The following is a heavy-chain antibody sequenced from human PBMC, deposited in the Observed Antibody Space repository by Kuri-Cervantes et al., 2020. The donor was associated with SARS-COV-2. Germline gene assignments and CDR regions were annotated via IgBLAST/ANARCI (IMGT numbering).Heavy chain of an antibody. Sequence: GESLKISWNCSGYSFTRYWIGWVRQMPGKGLEWMGMIYPGDSETRYSPSFQGQVTISADKSISTAYLQWSSLKASDTAMYYCARPSDYCSSTSCLDYWGQGTLVTVSS. CDR3: ARPSDYCSSTSCLDY. V-gene: IGHV5-51*01. CDR1: GYSFTRYW. J-gene: IGHJ4*02. D-gene: IGHD2-2*01. CDR2: IYPGDSET.